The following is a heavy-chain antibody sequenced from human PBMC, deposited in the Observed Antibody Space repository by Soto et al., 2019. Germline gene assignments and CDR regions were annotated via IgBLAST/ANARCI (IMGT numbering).Heavy chain of an antibody. D-gene: IGHD1-26*01. CDR2: ISYDGSNK. V-gene: IGHV3-30*18. CDR3: AKQLGATTLDYYYGMDV. Sequence: PGGSLRLSCSASGFTFSGYGMHWVRQAPGKGLEWVAVISYDGSNKYYADSVKGRFTISRDNSKNTLYLQMNSLRAEDTAVYYCAKQLGATTLDYYYGMDVWGQGTTVTVSS. J-gene: IGHJ6*02. CDR1: GFTFSGYG.